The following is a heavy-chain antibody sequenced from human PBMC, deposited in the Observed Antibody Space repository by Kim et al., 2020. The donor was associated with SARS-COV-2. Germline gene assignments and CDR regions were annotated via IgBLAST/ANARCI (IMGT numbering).Heavy chain of an antibody. CDR2: INSDGSST. D-gene: IGHD3-9*01. J-gene: IGHJ6*02. V-gene: IGHV3-74*01. CDR1: GFTFSSYW. Sequence: GGSLRLSCAASGFTFSSYWMHWVRQAPGKGLVWVSRINSDGSSTSYADSVKGRFTISRDNAKNTLYLQMNSLRAEDTAVYYCARDGYFDWLLYHYYGMDVWDQGTTVTVSS. CDR3: ARDGYFDWLLYHYYGMDV.